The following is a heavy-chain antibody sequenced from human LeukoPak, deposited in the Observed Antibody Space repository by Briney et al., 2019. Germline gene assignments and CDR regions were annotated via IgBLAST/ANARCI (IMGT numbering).Heavy chain of an antibody. CDR2: INHSGST. CDR3: ARSARFLEWLLSRYYYYMDV. CDR1: GGSFSGYY. J-gene: IGHJ6*03. D-gene: IGHD3-3*01. Sequence: SETLSLTCAVYGGSFSGYYWSWIRQPPGKGLEWIGEINHSGSTNYNPSLKSRVTISVDTSRNQFSLKLSSVTAADTAVYYCARSARFLEWLLSRYYYYMDVWGKGTTVTVSS. V-gene: IGHV4-34*01.